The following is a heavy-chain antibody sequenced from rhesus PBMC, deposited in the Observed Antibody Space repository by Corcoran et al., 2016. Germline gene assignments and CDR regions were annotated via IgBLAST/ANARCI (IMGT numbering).Heavy chain of an antibody. Sequence: QVQLQESGPGLVKPSETLSLTCAVSGYSISSGYDWGWIRQPPGKGLEYIGYINNRGSTYSNPALKSRVTISKDTSKNQFSLKLSSVTAADTAVYYCARRDFWGQGVLVTVSS. CDR3: ARRDF. J-gene: IGHJ5-2*01. CDR1: GYSISSGYD. V-gene: IGHV4-99*01. CDR2: INNRGST.